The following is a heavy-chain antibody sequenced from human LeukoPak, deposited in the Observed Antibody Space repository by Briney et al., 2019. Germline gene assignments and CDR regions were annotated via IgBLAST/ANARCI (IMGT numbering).Heavy chain of an antibody. V-gene: IGHV1-8*02. CDR2: MNPNSGNT. D-gene: IGHD1-26*01. Sequence: ASVKVSCKASGGTFSSYAISWVRQAPGQGLEWMGWMNPNSGNTGYAQKFQGRVTMTRNTSISTAYMELSSLRSEDTAVYYCARGRGSYYRDYYYGMDVWGQGTTVTVSS. CDR1: GGTFSSYA. J-gene: IGHJ6*02. CDR3: ARGRGSYYRDYYYGMDV.